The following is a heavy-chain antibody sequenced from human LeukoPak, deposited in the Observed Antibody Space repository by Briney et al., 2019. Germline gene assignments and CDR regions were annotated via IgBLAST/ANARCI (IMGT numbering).Heavy chain of an antibody. J-gene: IGHJ6*02. V-gene: IGHV3-74*01. CDR1: GFTFSSYW. CDR2: IDRDGSRI. D-gene: IGHD2-15*01. CDR3: AREGGGHEPSVVSDGMDV. Sequence: PGGSLRLSCAVSGFTFSSYWMHWVRQAPGKGLVWVSRIDRDGSRINYADSVKGRFTISRDNSKNTLHLQMNSLRAEDTAVYYCAREGGGHEPSVVSDGMDVWGQGTTVTVSS.